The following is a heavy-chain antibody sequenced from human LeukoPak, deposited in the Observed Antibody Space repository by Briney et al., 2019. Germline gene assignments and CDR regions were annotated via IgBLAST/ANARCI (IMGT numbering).Heavy chain of an antibody. Sequence: SETLSLTCAVYGGSFSGYYWSWIRQPAGKGLEWIGHIYSSGSTNYNPSLQSRVTMSVDTSKNQFSPKLSSVTAADTAVYYCARAPYSSSLYYYGVDVWGQGTTVTVSS. CDR1: GGSFSGYY. CDR2: IYSSGST. J-gene: IGHJ6*02. CDR3: ARAPYSSSLYYYGVDV. D-gene: IGHD6-13*01. V-gene: IGHV4-59*10.